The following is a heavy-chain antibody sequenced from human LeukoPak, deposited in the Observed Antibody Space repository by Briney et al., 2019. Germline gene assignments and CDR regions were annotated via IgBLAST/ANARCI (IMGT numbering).Heavy chain of an antibody. CDR2: INHSGST. CDR3: ARGRSYYYDSSGYYYLGKVDI. V-gene: IGHV4-39*07. Sequence: PSETLSLTCTVSSGSISTSNYYWGWVRQPPGKALEWIGEINHSGSTNYNPSLKSRVTISVDTSKNQFSLKLSSVTAADTAVYYCARGRSYYYDSSGYYYLGKVDIWGQGTMVTVSS. J-gene: IGHJ3*02. CDR1: SGSISTSNYY. D-gene: IGHD3-22*01.